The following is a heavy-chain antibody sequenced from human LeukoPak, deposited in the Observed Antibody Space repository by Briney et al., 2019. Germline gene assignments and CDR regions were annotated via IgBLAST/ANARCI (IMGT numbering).Heavy chain of an antibody. CDR3: VKLQPNTGQWAFDI. CDR1: GASISSFY. V-gene: IGHV4-59*01. D-gene: IGHD1-1*01. Sequence: PSETLSLTCTVSGASISSFYWSWVRQPLGEGLEWIGHISNGGSTNYNPSLKSRVTISVDTSQSQLSLKVNSVTAADTAVYYCVKLQPNTGQWAFDIWGQGTVVSVSS. CDR2: ISNGGST. J-gene: IGHJ3*02.